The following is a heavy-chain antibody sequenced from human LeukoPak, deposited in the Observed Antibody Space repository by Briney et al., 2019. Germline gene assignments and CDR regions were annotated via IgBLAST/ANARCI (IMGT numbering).Heavy chain of an antibody. Sequence: GRSLRLSCAASGFTFSSYAMHWVRQAPGKGLEWVAVISYDGSNKYYADSVKGRFTISRDNSKNTLYLQMNSLRAEDTAVYYCARDIQLWSYSLYYYYGMDVWGQGTTVTVSS. D-gene: IGHD5-18*01. CDR2: ISYDGSNK. J-gene: IGHJ6*02. V-gene: IGHV3-30-3*01. CDR3: ARDIQLWSYSLYYYYGMDV. CDR1: GFTFSSYA.